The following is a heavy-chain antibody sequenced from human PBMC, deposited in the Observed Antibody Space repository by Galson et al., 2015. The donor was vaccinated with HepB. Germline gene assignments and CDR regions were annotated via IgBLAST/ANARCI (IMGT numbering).Heavy chain of an antibody. CDR2: ISTGSYTK. CDR3: ARDAKQWLGPTNFDY. CDR1: GFTFSSYN. V-gene: IGHV3-48*01. D-gene: IGHD6-19*01. Sequence: SLRLSCAASGFTFSSYNVNWVRQAPGQGLEWVSYISTGSYTKYYVDSVKGRFTISRDNAKNSLFLQMNSLRAEDTAVYYCARDAKQWLGPTNFDYWGQGTLVTVSS. J-gene: IGHJ4*02.